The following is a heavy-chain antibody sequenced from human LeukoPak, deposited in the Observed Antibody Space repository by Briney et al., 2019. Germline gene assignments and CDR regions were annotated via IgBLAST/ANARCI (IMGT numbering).Heavy chain of an antibody. CDR3: ARDHILMVYAITYYYYYGMDV. Sequence: GRSLRLPCAASGFTFSSHAMHWVRQAPGKGLEWVAVISYDGSNKYYADSVKGRFTISRDNSKNTLYLQMNSLRAEDTAVYYCARDHILMVYAITYYYYYGMDVWGQGTTVTVSS. V-gene: IGHV3-30-3*01. CDR2: ISYDGSNK. D-gene: IGHD2-8*01. J-gene: IGHJ6*02. CDR1: GFTFSSHA.